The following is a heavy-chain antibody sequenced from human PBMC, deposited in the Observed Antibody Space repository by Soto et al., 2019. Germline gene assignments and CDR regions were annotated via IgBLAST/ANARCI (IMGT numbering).Heavy chain of an antibody. CDR1: GFTFSNFA. J-gene: IGHJ4*02. CDR2: IGSTSGYT. Sequence: SGGSLRLSCAASGFTFSNFAMSWVRQAPGKGLEWISTIGSTSGYTYYADSVKGRFTISRDNSKNTLYLQMNSLRAEDTATYYCANSRIAETTTIGLFDFWGQGTLVTVSS. D-gene: IGHD6-25*01. V-gene: IGHV3-23*01. CDR3: ANSRIAETTTIGLFDF.